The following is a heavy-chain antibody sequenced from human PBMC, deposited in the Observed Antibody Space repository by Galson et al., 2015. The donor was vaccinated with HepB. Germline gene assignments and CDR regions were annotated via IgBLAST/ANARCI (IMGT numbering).Heavy chain of an antibody. Sequence: SVKVSCKASGYIFTTSEISWVRQAPGQGLEWMGWISSYSGNTNYAQNLQGRVTMTTDTSTSTAYMELRSLRSDDTAVYFCARQVVGNSSHFDSWGQGTLVTVSS. D-gene: IGHD1-7*01. V-gene: IGHV1-18*01. J-gene: IGHJ4*02. CDR1: GYIFTTSE. CDR3: ARQVVGNSSHFDS. CDR2: ISSYSGNT.